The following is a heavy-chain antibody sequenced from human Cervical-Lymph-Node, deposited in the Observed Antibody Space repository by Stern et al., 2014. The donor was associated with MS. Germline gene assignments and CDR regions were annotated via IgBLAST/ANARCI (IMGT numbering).Heavy chain of an antibody. D-gene: IGHD2-21*02. CDR1: GYTFTSSG. J-gene: IGHJ2*01. V-gene: IGHV1-18*01. Sequence: VQLVDSGVEVKKPGASVKVSCKASGYTFTSSGITLVRQAPGQGLEWMGWINTYNGDTNYAQKLQGRVTMTTDTSTTTAHMEVRSLRYDDTAVYYCARDTAQVASWYFDLWGRGTLVTVSS. CDR3: ARDTAQVASWYFDL. CDR2: INTYNGDT.